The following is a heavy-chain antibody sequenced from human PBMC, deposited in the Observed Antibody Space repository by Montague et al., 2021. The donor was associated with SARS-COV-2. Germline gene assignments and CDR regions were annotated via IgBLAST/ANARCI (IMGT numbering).Heavy chain of an antibody. CDR2: IYYSGST. CDR1: GGSISSYY. J-gene: IGHJ6*02. Sequence: SEALSLTCTVPGGSISSYYWSWIRQPPGKGLEWIGYIYYSGSTNYNPSLKSRVTISVDTSKNQFSLKLSSVTAADTAVYYCARAGSGSYSFYYYYGMDVRGQGTTVTVSS. V-gene: IGHV4-59*08. D-gene: IGHD3-10*01. CDR3: ARAGSGSYSFYYYYGMDV.